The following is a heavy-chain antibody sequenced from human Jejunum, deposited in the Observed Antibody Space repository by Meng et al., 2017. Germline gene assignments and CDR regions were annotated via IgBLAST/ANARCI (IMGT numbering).Heavy chain of an antibody. CDR2: INTDNGDT. D-gene: IGHD2-15*01. V-gene: IGHV1-3*04. Sequence: QVQLVQPAAEWKEPGASVKVSCKASGYIFKNYAMQWVRQAPGQRLDWIGWINTDNGDTQYSQTFQGRVTITRDTSASTTYMELSSLRSEDTAVYFCARERQTSGEDYWGQGTLVTVSS. CDR1: GYIFKNYA. J-gene: IGHJ4*02. CDR3: ARERQTSGEDY.